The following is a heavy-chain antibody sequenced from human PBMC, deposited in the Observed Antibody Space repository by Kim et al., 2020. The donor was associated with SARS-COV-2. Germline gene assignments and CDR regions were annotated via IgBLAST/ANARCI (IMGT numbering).Heavy chain of an antibody. CDR2: ISSSSSTI. CDR3: ARDGTSMDYGGNPGDDY. D-gene: IGHD4-17*01. CDR1: GFTFSSYS. J-gene: IGHJ4*02. Sequence: GGSLRLSCAASGFTFSSYSMNWVRQAPGKGLEWVSYISSSSSTIYYADSVKGRFTISRDNAKNSLYLQMNSLRDEDTAVYYCARDGTSMDYGGNPGDDYWGQGTLVTVSS. V-gene: IGHV3-48*02.